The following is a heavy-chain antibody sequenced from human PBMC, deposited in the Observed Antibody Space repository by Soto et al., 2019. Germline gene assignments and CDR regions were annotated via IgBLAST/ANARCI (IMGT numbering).Heavy chain of an antibody. V-gene: IGHV1-69*01. CDR1: GGTFSSYA. CDR2: IIPIFGTA. D-gene: IGHD6-13*01. CDR3: ARRGAAARYYYYYYGMDV. Sequence: QVQLVQSGAEVKKPGSAVKVSCKASGGTFSSYAISWVRQAPGQGLEWMGGIIPIFGTANYAQKFQGRVTTTADESTSTAYMVLSRLRSEDTAVYYCARRGAAARYYYYYYGMDVWGQGTTVTV. J-gene: IGHJ6*02.